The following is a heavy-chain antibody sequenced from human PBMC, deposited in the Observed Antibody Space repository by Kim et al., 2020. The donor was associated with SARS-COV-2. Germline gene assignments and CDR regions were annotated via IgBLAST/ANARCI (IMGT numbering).Heavy chain of an antibody. D-gene: IGHD4-4*01. Sequence: YSGRPNYNPSPKSRVPISVDTSKNQFSLKLSSVTAADTAVYYCARSVTHDYWGQGTLVTVSS. V-gene: IGHV4-59*01. CDR2: YSGRP. CDR3: ARSVTHDY. J-gene: IGHJ4*02.